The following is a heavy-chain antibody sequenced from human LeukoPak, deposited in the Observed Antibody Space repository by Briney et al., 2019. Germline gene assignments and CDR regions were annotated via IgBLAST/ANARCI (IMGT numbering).Heavy chain of an antibody. CDR3: AKDYYPRGYSYGYMDY. CDR1: GFTVSNNY. J-gene: IGHJ4*02. D-gene: IGHD5-18*01. V-gene: IGHV3-53*05. Sequence: GGSLRLSCAASGFTVSNNYMSWVRQAPGKKLEWVSDIYSDGTTFYADSVKGRFTISRDNSKNTLYLQMNSLRAEDTAVYYCAKDYYPRGYSYGYMDYWGQGTLVTVSS. CDR2: IYSDGTT.